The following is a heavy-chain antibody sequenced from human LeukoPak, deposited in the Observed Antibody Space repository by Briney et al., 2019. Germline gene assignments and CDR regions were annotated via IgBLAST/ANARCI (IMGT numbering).Heavy chain of an antibody. Sequence: GGSLRLSCAASGFTFSSYAMHWVRQAPGKGLEWVAVISYDGSNKYYADSVKGRFTISRDNSKNTLYLQMNSLRAEGTAVYYCASGRDGSNWGQGTLVTVSS. V-gene: IGHV3-30-3*01. D-gene: IGHD5-24*01. J-gene: IGHJ4*02. CDR1: GFTFSSYA. CDR3: ASGRDGSN. CDR2: ISYDGSNK.